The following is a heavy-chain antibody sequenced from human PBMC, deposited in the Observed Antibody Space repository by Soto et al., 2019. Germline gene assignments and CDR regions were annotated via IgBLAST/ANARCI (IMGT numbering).Heavy chain of an antibody. Sequence: PGGSLRLSCAASGFTFSAYAMSWVRQAPGKGLEWVSAISGSGGSTYYADSVKGRFTISRDNSKNTLYLQMNSLRAEDTAVYYCAKGYYYGSGSPLYLFGYWGQGTLVTVSS. V-gene: IGHV3-23*01. CDR2: ISGSGGST. D-gene: IGHD3-10*01. CDR1: GFTFSAYA. CDR3: AKGYYYGSGSPLYLFGY. J-gene: IGHJ4*02.